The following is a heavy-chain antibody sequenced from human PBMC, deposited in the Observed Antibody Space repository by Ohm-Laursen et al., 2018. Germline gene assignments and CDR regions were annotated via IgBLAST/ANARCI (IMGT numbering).Heavy chain of an antibody. J-gene: IGHJ4*02. V-gene: IGHV3-74*01. CDR1: GFTFSSYC. CDR3: ARGGQQGPFDH. D-gene: IGHD1-1*01. CDR2: IESDGSST. Sequence: GSLRLSCTASGFTFSSYCMHWVRQAPGKGLVWVSRIESDGSSTSFADSVKGRFTISRDNAKNTLYLHMNFLSAEDTAVYYCARGGQQGPFDHWGQGTLVTVSS.